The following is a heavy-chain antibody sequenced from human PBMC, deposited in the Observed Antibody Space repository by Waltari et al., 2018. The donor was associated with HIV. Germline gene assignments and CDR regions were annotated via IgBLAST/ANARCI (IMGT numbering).Heavy chain of an antibody. CDR2: ISYDGSNK. CDR3: AKDPYYYDSSGYADYFDY. V-gene: IGHV3-30*18. D-gene: IGHD3-22*01. Sequence: QVQLVESGGGGVQPGRSLRLSCSASGLPSSSYGLHWVRQAPGKGLEWVAVISYDGSNKYYADSVKGRFTISRDNSKNTLYLQMNSLRAEDTAVYYCAKDPYYYDSSGYADYFDYWGQGTLVTVSS. CDR1: GLPSSSYG. J-gene: IGHJ4*02.